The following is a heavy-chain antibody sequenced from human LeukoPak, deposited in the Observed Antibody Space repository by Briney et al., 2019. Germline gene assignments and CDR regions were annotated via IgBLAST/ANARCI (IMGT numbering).Heavy chain of an antibody. CDR2: INPDSGDT. D-gene: IGHD4-11*01. J-gene: IGHJ6*03. Sequence: ASVKVSCKASGYTFTGYYMNWIRQAPGQGLEWMGWINPDSGDTDYAQKFQGRVTMTRDTSINTVYMELRNLRSDDTAFYYCVRRRELQSYYYMDVWGKGTTVTISS. CDR3: VRRRELQSYYYMDV. CDR1: GYTFTGYY. V-gene: IGHV1-2*02.